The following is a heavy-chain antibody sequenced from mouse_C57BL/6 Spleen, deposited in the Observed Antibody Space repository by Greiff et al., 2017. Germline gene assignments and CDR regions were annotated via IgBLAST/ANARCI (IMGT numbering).Heavy chain of an antibody. Sequence: EVKVEESGPGLVKPSQSLSLSCSVTGYSITSGYYWNWIRQFPGNKLEWMGYISYDGSNNYNPSLKNRISITRDTSKNQFFLKLNSVTTEDTATYYCAREGGYDEGYFDYWGQGTTLTVSS. D-gene: IGHD2-14*01. CDR1: GYSITSGYY. J-gene: IGHJ2*01. V-gene: IGHV3-6*01. CDR2: ISYDGSN. CDR3: AREGGYDEGYFDY.